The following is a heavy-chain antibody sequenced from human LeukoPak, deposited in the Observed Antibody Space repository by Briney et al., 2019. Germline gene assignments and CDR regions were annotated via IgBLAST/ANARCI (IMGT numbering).Heavy chain of an antibody. J-gene: IGHJ4*02. D-gene: IGHD6-13*01. V-gene: IGHV4-39*01. CDR1: GDSISSSNYY. CDR2: IYYSGST. Sequence: SSETLSLTCTVSGDSISSSNYYWGWIRQPPGKGLEWIANIYYSGSTYYNPSLRSRVTISVDTSKNQFSLKLSSVTAADTAVYYCARRGIAAAGYDYWGQGTLVTVSS. CDR3: ARRGIAAAGYDY.